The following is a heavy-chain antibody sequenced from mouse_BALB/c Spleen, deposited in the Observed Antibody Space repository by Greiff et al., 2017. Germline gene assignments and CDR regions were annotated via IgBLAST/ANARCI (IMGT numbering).Heavy chain of an antibody. CDR3: ARPAYYDYAMDY. CDR2: IDPANGNT. CDR1: GFNIKDTY. D-gene: IGHD1-1*01. V-gene: IGHV14-3*02. Sequence: EVQVVESGAELVKPGASVKLSCTASGFNIKDTYMHWVKQRPEQGLEWIGRIDPANGNTKYDPKFQGKATITADTSSNTAYLQLSSLTSEDTAVYYCARPAYYDYAMDYWGQGTSVTVSS. J-gene: IGHJ4*01.